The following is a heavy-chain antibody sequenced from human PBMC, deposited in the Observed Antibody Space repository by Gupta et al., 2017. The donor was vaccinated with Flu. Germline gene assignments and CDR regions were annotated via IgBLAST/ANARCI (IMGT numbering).Heavy chain of an antibody. J-gene: IGHJ4*02. D-gene: IGHD3-10*01. CDR2: GRT. V-gene: IGHV4-39*01. Sequence: GRTYKNPSLNSRVTMSVDPAKKQFSLKLTGVTAADTAVYYCASSGSYDVFDTWGQGTLATVSS. CDR3: ASSGSYDVFDT.